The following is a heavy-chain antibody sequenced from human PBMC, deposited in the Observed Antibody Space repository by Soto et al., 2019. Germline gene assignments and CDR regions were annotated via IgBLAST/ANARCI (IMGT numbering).Heavy chain of an antibody. D-gene: IGHD3-22*01. J-gene: IGHJ4*02. CDR2: ISGSGGST. V-gene: IGHV3-23*01. CDR3: AKDSNYYDSSGYRDY. Sequence: HPGGSLRLSCAASGFTFSTYAMTWVRQAPGKGLEWVSAISGSGGSTYYADSVKGRFTISRDNSKNTLYLQMNSLRAEDTAIYYCAKDSNYYDSSGYRDYWGQGTLVTVSS. CDR1: GFTFSTYA.